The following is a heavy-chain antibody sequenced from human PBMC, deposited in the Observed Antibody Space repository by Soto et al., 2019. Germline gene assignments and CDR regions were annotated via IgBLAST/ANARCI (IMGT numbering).Heavy chain of an antibody. CDR1: GGTFGSDA. D-gene: IGHD3-22*01. J-gene: IGHJ5*02. CDR3: ARDRTDSGYYTNWLDP. CDR2: IIPIFGTT. Sequence: SVKVSCKASGGTFGSDAITWVRQAPGQGLEWVGRIIPIFGTTNYAQNLQGRVTISADKSALTSYMELHSLTSDDTALYYCARDRTDSGYYTNWLDPWGQGTQVTVSS. V-gene: IGHV1-69*06.